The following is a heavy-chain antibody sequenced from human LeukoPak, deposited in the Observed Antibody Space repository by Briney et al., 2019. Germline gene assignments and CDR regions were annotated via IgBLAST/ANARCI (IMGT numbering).Heavy chain of an antibody. CDR3: ARGYSSGWYAVGGY. V-gene: IGHV3-30-3*01. D-gene: IGHD6-19*01. CDR2: ISYDGSNK. CDR1: GFTFSSYA. J-gene: IGHJ4*02. Sequence: GGSLRLSCAASGFTFSSYAMHWVRQAPGKGLEWVAVISYDGSNKYYADSVKGRFTISRDNSKNTLYLQMNSLRAEDTAVYYCARGYSSGWYAVGGYWGQGTLVTVSS.